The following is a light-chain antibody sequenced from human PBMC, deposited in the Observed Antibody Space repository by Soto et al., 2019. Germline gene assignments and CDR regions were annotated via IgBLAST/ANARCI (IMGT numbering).Light chain of an antibody. CDR2: DVS. CDR1: SSDVGTYNA. Sequence: QSALTHPASVSGSPGLSSTISCPGTSSDVGTYNAVSWYQQYPGKAPKLMIHDVSNRPSGVSNRFSGSKSGNTASLTISGLQAEDEADYYFRSYTSSSSYVFGSGTKVTVL. V-gene: IGLV2-14*01. J-gene: IGLJ1*01. CDR3: RSYTSSSSYV.